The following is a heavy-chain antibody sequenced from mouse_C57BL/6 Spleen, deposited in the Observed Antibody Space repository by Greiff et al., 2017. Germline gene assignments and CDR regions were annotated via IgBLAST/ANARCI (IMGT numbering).Heavy chain of an antibody. CDR2: LYPGSGSI. CDR1: GYTFTEYT. V-gene: IGHV1-62-2*01. J-gene: IGHJ4*01. Sequence: QVHVKQSGAELVKPGASVKLSCKASGYTFTEYTIHWVKQRPGQGLEWIGWLYPGSGSIKYNEKFKDKATLTADKSSSTAYMELSRLTSEDSAVYFCARHEGGKYEDYAMDYWGQGTSVTVSS. CDR3: ARHEGGKYEDYAMDY. D-gene: IGHD2-1*01.